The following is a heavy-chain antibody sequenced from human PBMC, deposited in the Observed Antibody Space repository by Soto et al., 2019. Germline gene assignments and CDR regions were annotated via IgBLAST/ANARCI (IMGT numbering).Heavy chain of an antibody. J-gene: IGHJ6*02. CDR2: ISYDGSNK. CDR1: GFTFSSYG. CDR3: AKDLVSDQNYYYYGMDV. D-gene: IGHD2-15*01. Sequence: GGSLRLSCAASGFTFSSYGMHWVRQAPGKGLEWVAVISYDGSNKYYADSVKGRFTISRDNSKNTLYLQMNSLRAEDTAVYYCAKDLVSDQNYYYYGMDVWGQGTTVTVSS. V-gene: IGHV3-30*18.